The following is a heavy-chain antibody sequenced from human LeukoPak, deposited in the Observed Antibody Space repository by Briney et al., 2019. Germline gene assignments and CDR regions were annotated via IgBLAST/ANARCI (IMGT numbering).Heavy chain of an antibody. V-gene: IGHV3-23*01. J-gene: IGHJ4*02. D-gene: IGHD5-12*01. CDR1: GFSFSSYA. CDR2: ISGNGDTT. Sequence: PGGSLRLSCVASGFSFSSYAMSWVRQAPGKGLEWVSAISGNGDTTYYAESVKGRLTISRDNAKNSLYLQMNSLRDEDTAVYYCARSRIVATISPFDYWGQGTLVTVSS. CDR3: ARSRIVATISPFDY.